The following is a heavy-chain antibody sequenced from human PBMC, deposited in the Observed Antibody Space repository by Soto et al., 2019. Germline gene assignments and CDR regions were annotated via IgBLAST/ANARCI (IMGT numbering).Heavy chain of an antibody. Sequence: EVKMLESGGGLVQPGGSLSLSCEASGFIFSSYAMNWDRQAPGKGLEWVSGISGGGGSTHYAVSVKGRLTISRDNSKNPLYLEMNGRRVDATAVYHCAKDVLGGEDTYYYCGMDVWGLRATFTVS. CDR1: GFIFSSYA. D-gene: IGHD2-21*01. CDR3: AKDVLGGEDTYYYCGMDV. J-gene: IGHJ6*02. CDR2: ISGGGGST. V-gene: IGHV3-23*01.